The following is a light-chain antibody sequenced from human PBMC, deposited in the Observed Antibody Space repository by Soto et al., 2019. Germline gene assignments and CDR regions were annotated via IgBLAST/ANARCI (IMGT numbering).Light chain of an antibody. CDR2: GAS. Sequence: ERVLTQSPGTLCLSPGERATLCCRASQSVSSSYLAWYQQKPGQAPRLLIYGASTRATGIPARFSGSGSGTEFTLTISSLQSEDFAVYYCQQYSNWWTFGQGTKVDIK. J-gene: IGKJ1*01. CDR3: QQYSNWWT. V-gene: IGKV3-15*01. CDR1: QSVSSSY.